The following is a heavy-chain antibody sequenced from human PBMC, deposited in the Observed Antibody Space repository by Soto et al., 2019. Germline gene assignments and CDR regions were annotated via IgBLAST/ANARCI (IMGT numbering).Heavy chain of an antibody. J-gene: IGHJ4*02. V-gene: IGHV1-69*12. CDR1: GGTFSSYA. CDR3: ASMLDHYYFDY. D-gene: IGHD1-1*01. CDR2: IIPIFGTA. Sequence: QVQLVQSGDEVKKPGSSVKVSCKASGGTFSSYAISWVRQAPGQGLEWMGGIIPIFGTADYAQKFQGRVTITADESTRQAYRELSSLRSEDTAVYYCASMLDHYYFDYWGQGTLVTVSS.